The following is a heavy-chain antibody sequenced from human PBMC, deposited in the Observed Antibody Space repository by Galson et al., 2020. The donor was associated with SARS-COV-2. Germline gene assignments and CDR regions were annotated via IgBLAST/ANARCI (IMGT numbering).Heavy chain of an antibody. J-gene: IGHJ4*02. CDR3: ARVVNGCHAC. V-gene: IGHV3-74*03. Sequence: GGSLRLSCAASGFTFSNYLMDWVRQAPGKGLVWVSRIKTDGTSTTYADSVKGRFTISRDNAKNTLYLQMNSLRVGDTAVYYCARVVNGCHACWGQGALVTVSS. CDR1: GFTFSNYL. CDR2: IKTDGTST. D-gene: IGHD6-19*01.